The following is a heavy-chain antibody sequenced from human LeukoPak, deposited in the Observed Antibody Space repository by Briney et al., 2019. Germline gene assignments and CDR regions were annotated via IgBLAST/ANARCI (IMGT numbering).Heavy chain of an antibody. V-gene: IGHV3-48*01. Sequence: PGGSLRLSCAASGFTFSGSAMHWVRQASGKGLEWVSYISSSGSTIYYADSVKGRFTISRDNSKNTLYLQMNSLRAEDTAVYYCARGMPFDYWGQGTLVTVSS. CDR2: ISSSGSTI. CDR3: ARGMPFDY. D-gene: IGHD2-2*01. J-gene: IGHJ4*02. CDR1: GFTFSGSA.